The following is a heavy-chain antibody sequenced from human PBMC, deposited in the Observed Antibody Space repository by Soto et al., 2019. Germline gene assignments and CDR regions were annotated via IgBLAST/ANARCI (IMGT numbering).Heavy chain of an antibody. D-gene: IGHD2-8*01. Sequence: QVQLVESRGGVVQPGRSLRLSCAASGFTFSSYAMHWVRQAPGKGLEWVAVISYDGSNKYYADSVKGRFTISRDNSKNTLYLKMNSLRAEDTAVYYCARDRGIVLMVKGGGNWFDPWGQGTLVTVSS. CDR2: ISYDGSNK. CDR3: ARDRGIVLMVKGGGNWFDP. V-gene: IGHV3-30-3*01. CDR1: GFTFSSYA. J-gene: IGHJ5*02.